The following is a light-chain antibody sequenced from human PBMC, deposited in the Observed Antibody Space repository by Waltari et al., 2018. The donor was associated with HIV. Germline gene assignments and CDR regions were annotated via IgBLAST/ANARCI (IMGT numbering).Light chain of an antibody. Sequence: EVVLMQSPGTLSLSPGERATLSCRASQTVTTDYFAWYQHKSGQTPRLLIYGAWKRATDIPDRFIGSGSGTDFTLTITRLEPEDFATYYCQQYGDTSVTFGQGPKVEL. CDR2: GAW. CDR1: QTVTTDY. V-gene: IGKV3-20*01. J-gene: IGKJ1*01. CDR3: QQYGDTSVT.